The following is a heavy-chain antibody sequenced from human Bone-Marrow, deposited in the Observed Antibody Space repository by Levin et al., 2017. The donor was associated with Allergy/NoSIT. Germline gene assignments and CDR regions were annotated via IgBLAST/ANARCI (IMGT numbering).Heavy chain of an antibody. CDR3: TRGAREVWFGDDDYFDH. CDR1: GFTLSSHW. Sequence: GESLKISCAASGFTLSSHWMHWVRQAPGKGLVWVSRISGDGTRTSYADSVRGRFTISRDNAKSTLYLQINSLRVEDTAVYYCTRGAREVWFGDDDYFDHWGQGILVSVSS. V-gene: IGHV3-74*01. D-gene: IGHD3-10*01. J-gene: IGHJ4*02. CDR2: ISGDGTRT.